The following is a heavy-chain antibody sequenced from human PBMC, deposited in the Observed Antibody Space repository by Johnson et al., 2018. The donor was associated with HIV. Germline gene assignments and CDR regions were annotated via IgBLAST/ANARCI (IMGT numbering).Heavy chain of an antibody. CDR3: ARVSGYSYGAHAFDI. D-gene: IGHD5-18*01. CDR2: ISYDGSNQ. CDR1: GFTFSSYA. J-gene: IGHJ3*02. Sequence: QVQLVESGGGVVQPGRSLRLSCAASGFTFSSYAMHWVRQAPGKGLEWVAVISYDGSNQYYADSVKGRFTISRDNSKNTLHLQMNSLRGEDTAVYYCARVSGYSYGAHAFDIWGQGTMVTVSS. V-gene: IGHV3-30-3*01.